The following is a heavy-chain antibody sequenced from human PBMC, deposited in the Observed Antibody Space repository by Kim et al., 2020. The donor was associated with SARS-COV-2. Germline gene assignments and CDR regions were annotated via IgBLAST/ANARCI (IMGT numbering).Heavy chain of an antibody. CDR2: ISSSSSYT. CDR1: GFTFSNYS. V-gene: IGHV3-11*06. D-gene: IGHD3-22*01. CDR3: ARARYGSYYDGSCYYGMDF. J-gene: IGHJ6*02. Sequence: GGSLRLSCAASGFTFSNYSMSWIRQAPGKGLEWVSSISSSSSYTYYADSVKGRFTISRDNAKNSLYLQMNSLRAEDTAVYYCARARYGSYYDGSCYYGMDFWGQGTMVTVSS.